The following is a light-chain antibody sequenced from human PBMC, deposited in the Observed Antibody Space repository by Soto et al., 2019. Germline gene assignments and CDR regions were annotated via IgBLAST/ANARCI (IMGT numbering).Light chain of an antibody. CDR3: QQLYTLPFT. V-gene: IGKV1-9*01. CDR2: EAS. CDR1: HDISTF. Sequence: DIQLTQSPSLLSASIGYRVNITCRASHDISTFLAWYQQKPGKAPKLLIYEASTLQSGVPSRFRGSGSGTELTITISGMLPEDFAAYHCQQLYTLPFTFGHGTRLEIK. J-gene: IGKJ5*01.